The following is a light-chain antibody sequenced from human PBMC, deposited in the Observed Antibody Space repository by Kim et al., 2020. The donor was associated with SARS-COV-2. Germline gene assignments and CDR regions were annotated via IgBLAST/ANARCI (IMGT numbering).Light chain of an antibody. CDR1: QSVINN. CDR3: QQYNHWPGT. J-gene: IGKJ1*01. CDR2: GAS. V-gene: IGKV3-15*01. Sequence: EMVLTQSPATLSVSPGERATLSCRASQSVINNLAWYQQKPGQAPRLLIYGASTRATGIPARFSGSGSGTEFTLTISSLQSEDLAIYYCQQYNHWPGTFGQGTKVDIK.